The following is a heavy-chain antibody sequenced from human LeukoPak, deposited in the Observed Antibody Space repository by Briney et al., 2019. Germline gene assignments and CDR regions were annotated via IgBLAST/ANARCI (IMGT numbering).Heavy chain of an antibody. CDR2: IWYDGSNK. D-gene: IGHD3-9*01. J-gene: IGHJ6*02. CDR3: ARDQIPGGDWLPRLYGMDV. V-gene: IGHV3-33*01. CDR1: GFTFSSYG. Sequence: GGSLRLSCAASGFTFSSYGMHWVRQAPGKGLEWAAVIWYDGSNKYYADSVKGRFTISRDNSKNTLYLQMNNLRAEDTAVYYCARDQIPGGDWLPRLYGMDVWGQGTTVTVSS.